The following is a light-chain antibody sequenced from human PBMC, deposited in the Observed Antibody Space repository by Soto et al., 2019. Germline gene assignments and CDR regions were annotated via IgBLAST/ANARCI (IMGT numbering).Light chain of an antibody. V-gene: IGKV2D-29*02. Sequence: DVVMTQTPLSLSVAPGQPASISCKSSQSLLHITGETFLFWYLQKPGQSTQLLIYEVSTRVSGVPARFSGSGSGTDFTLEISRVETDDVGIYYCMQSTQLPPTFGQGTRLGIE. CDR2: EVS. J-gene: IGKJ5*01. CDR1: QSLLHITGETF. CDR3: MQSTQLPPT.